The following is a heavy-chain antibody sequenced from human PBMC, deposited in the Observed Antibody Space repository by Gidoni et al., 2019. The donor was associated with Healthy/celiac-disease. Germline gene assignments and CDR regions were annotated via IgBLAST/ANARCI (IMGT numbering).Heavy chain of an antibody. CDR3: ATATGGYCSSTSCYGYYYYGMDV. CDR2: IIPIFGTA. Sequence: QVQLVQSGAEVKKPGSSVKVSCKASGGTFSSYAISWVRQAPGQGLEWMGGIIPIFGTANYAQKFQGRVTITADESTSTAYRELSSLRSEDTAVYYCATATGGYCSSTSCYGYYYYGMDVWGQGTTVTVSS. D-gene: IGHD2-2*01. V-gene: IGHV1-69*01. CDR1: GGTFSSYA. J-gene: IGHJ6*02.